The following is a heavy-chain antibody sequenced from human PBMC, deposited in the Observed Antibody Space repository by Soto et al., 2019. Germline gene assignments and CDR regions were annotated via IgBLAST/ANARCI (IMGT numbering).Heavy chain of an antibody. CDR2: IYHSGST. V-gene: IGHV4-4*02. D-gene: IGHD4-17*01. Sequence: SETLSLTCAVSGGSISSSNWWSWVRQPPGKGLEWIGEIYHSGSTNYNPSLKSRVTISVDKSKNQFYLKLRSVTAADTAVFYCARTGHDYGDEPFDYWGQGTLVTVSS. J-gene: IGHJ4*02. CDR3: ARTGHDYGDEPFDY. CDR1: GGSISSSNW.